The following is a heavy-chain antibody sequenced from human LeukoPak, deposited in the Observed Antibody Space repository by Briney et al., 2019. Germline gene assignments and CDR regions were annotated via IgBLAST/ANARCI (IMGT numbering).Heavy chain of an antibody. D-gene: IGHD3-10*01. CDR3: ARDFQVWFGEAYGMDV. CDR1: GFTFSSYG. CDR2: IWYDGSNK. Sequence: GGSLRLSCAASGFTFSSYGMHWVRQAPGKGLEWVAVIWYDGSNKYYADSVKGRFTISRDNSKNTLYLQMNSLRAEDTAVYYCARDFQVWFGEAYGMDVWGKGTTVTVSS. J-gene: IGHJ6*04. V-gene: IGHV3-33*01.